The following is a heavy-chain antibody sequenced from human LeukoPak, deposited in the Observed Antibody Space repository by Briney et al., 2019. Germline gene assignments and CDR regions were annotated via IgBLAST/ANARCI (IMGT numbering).Heavy chain of an antibody. CDR2: IYYSGST. D-gene: IGHD3-22*01. V-gene: IGHV4-59*08. Sequence: PSETLSLTCTVSGGSISSYYWNWIRQPPGKGLEWIGYIYYSGSTNYNPSLKRRVTISVDTSKNQFSLKLSSVTAADTAVYYCARHVDYYDSSGYHSWFDPGGQGTLVTVSS. CDR3: ARHVDYYDSSGYHSWFDP. J-gene: IGHJ5*02. CDR1: GGSISSYY.